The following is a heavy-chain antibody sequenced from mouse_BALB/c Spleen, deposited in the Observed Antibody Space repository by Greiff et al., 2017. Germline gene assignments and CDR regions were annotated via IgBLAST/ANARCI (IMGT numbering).Heavy chain of an antibody. CDR3: GSEVNGYDGGFAY. D-gene: IGHD2-2*01. J-gene: IGHJ3*01. CDR1: GYSFTGYF. Sequence: EVKLVESGPELVKPGASVKISCKASGYSFTGYFMNWVKQSHGKSLEWIGRINPYNGDTFYNQKFKGKATLTVDKSSSTAHMELLSLTSEDSAVYYCGSEVNGYDGGFAYWGQGTLVTVSA. CDR2: INPYNGDT. V-gene: IGHV1-37*01.